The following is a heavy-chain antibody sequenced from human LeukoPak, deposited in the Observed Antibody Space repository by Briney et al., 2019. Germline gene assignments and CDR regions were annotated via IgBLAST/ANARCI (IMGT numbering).Heavy chain of an antibody. CDR2: IYSSGT. J-gene: IGHJ3*02. Sequence: SETLSLTCTVSGGSISSYYWSWIRQSPGRGLEWIGYIYSSGTNYNPSLKSRVTISVDTSKNQFSLKRSSVTAADTAAYYCARYRAFDIWGQGTMVTVSS. V-gene: IGHV4-59*01. CDR3: ARYRAFDI. CDR1: GGSISSYY. D-gene: IGHD1-14*01.